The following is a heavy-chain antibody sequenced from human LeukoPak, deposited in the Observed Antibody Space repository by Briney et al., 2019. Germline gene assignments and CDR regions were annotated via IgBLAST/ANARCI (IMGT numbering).Heavy chain of an antibody. J-gene: IGHJ5*02. V-gene: IGHV1-8*01. D-gene: IGHD3-3*01. CDR1: GYTFTSYD. CDR3: ARVPGFNYDFWSGYWGFDP. Sequence: ASVKVSCKASGYTFTSYDINWVRQAPGQGLEWMGWMNPNSGNTGYAQKFQGRVTMTRNTSISTAYMELSSLRSEDTAVYYCARVPGFNYDFWSGYWGFDPWGQGTLVTVSS. CDR2: MNPNSGNT.